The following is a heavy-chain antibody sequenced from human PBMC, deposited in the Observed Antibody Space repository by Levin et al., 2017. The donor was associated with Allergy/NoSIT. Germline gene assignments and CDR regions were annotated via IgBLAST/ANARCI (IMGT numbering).Heavy chain of an antibody. CDR1: GGTFSSYA. J-gene: IGHJ4*02. D-gene: IGHD2-15*01. CDR2: IIPIFGTA. V-gene: IGHV1-69*06. Sequence: SVKVSCKASGGTFSSYAISWVRQAPGQGLEWMGGIIPIFGTANYAQKFQGRVTITADKSTSTAYMELSSLRSEDTAVYYCARGPLSCSGGSCYPGYFDYWGQGTLVTVSS. CDR3: ARGPLSCSGGSCYPGYFDY.